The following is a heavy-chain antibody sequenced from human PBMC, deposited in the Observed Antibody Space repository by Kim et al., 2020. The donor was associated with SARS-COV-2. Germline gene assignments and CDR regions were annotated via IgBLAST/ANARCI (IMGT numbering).Heavy chain of an antibody. D-gene: IGHD3-22*01. V-gene: IGHV3-21*01. Sequence: GGSLRLSCAASGFTFSSYSMNWVRQAPGKGLEWVSSISSSSSYIYYADSVKGRFTISRDNAKNSLYLQMNSLRAEDTAVYYCARVGYYDSSGYYFEDYWGQGTLVTVSS. CDR3: ARVGYYDSSGYYFEDY. CDR1: GFTFSSYS. J-gene: IGHJ4*02. CDR2: ISSSSSYI.